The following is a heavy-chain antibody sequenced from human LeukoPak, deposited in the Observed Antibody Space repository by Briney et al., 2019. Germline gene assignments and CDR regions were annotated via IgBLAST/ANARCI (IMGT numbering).Heavy chain of an antibody. CDR1: GFTFSTYV. Sequence: GGTLRLSCSVSGFTFSTYVMHWVRQAPGKGLEYVSAISSNGDNTYYADSVKGRFTISRDNSKNTLYLQMSSLRADDTAVYYCVRGTGYWGQGTLVSVSS. J-gene: IGHJ4*02. CDR3: VRGTGY. V-gene: IGHV3-64D*06. CDR2: ISSNGDNT.